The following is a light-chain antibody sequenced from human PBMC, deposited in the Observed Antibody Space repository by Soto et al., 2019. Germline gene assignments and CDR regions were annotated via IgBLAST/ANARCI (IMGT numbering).Light chain of an antibody. V-gene: IGKV3-20*01. CDR3: QQYDRSPL. Sequence: EIVLTQSPGTLSLSPGERATLSCRASQSVANSHLAWYQQKPGQAPRLVIYGASFRATGFPDRFSGSGSGTDFTLTISRLQPEDFAVYYCQQYDRSPLFGGGTKVEF. J-gene: IGKJ4*01. CDR1: QSVANSH. CDR2: GAS.